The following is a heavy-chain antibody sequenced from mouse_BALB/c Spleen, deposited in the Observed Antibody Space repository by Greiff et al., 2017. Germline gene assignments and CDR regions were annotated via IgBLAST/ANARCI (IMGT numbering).Heavy chain of an antibody. J-gene: IGHJ1*01. CDR2: ISSGGSYT. V-gene: IGHV5-6*02. CDR1: GFTFSSYG. Sequence: DVKLQESGGDLVKPGGSLKLSCAASGFTFSSYGMSWVRQTPYKRLEWVATISSGGSYTYYPDSVKGRFTISRDNAKNTLYLQMSSLKSEDTAMYYCARHGLRRYFDVWGAGTTVTVSS. D-gene: IGHD6-1*01. CDR3: ARHGLRRYFDV.